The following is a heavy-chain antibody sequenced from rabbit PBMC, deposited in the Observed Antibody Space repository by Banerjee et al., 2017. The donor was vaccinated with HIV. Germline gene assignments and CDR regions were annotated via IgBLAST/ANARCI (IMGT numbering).Heavy chain of an antibody. V-gene: IGHV1S43*01. J-gene: IGHJ6*01. CDR1: GFSFSSSYY. CDR3: ARSNTYYGMDL. Sequence: QEQLVESGGGLVQPEGSLTLTCTASGFSFSSSYYMCWVRQAPGKGLEYIGYITYRGSAYYASWVNGRFTISRENTQNTLYLQLNSLTAADTATYFCARSNTYYGMDLWGPGTLVTVS. CDR2: ITYRGSA.